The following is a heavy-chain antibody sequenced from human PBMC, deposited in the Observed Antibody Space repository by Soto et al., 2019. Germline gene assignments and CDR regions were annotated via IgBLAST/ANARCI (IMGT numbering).Heavy chain of an antibody. J-gene: IGHJ4*02. D-gene: IGHD5-18*01. Sequence: PXEXLKIYCKCSGYXFTSYLVVWVRQMPGKGLEWMGIIYPGYSDTRYSPSLQGQVTISADKSISTAYLQWSSLKASDTDMYYCARPGYSYGFDLDYWGQGTLGTVSS. CDR1: GYXFTSYL. V-gene: IGHV5-51*01. CDR3: ARPGYSYGFDLDY. CDR2: IYPGYSDT.